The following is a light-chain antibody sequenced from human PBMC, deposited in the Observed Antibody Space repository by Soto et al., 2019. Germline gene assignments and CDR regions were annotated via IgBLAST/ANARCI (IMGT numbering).Light chain of an antibody. CDR2: GAS. Sequence: EIVMTQSPVTLSVSPGERATISCRASQSVSSNLAWYQQKPGQAPRLLIYGASTRATGIPDRFSGSGSGTEFTLTISSLQSEDSAVYYCQQCTNWPRTFGQGTKVEIK. V-gene: IGKV3-15*01. CDR3: QQCTNWPRT. CDR1: QSVSSN. J-gene: IGKJ1*01.